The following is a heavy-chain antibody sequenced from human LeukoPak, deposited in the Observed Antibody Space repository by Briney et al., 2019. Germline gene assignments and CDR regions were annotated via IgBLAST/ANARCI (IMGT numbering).Heavy chain of an antibody. Sequence: GGSLRLSCSASGYIFSNYWMHWVRQAPGEGLVWVSRIDTDGTITTYADSVKGRFTISRDNSKNRMFLQMNSLSAEDTGVYYCARTREQWQVLDYWGQGTLVTVSS. D-gene: IGHD6-19*01. CDR3: ARTREQWQVLDY. J-gene: IGHJ4*02. CDR2: IDTDGTIT. V-gene: IGHV3-74*01. CDR1: GYIFSNYW.